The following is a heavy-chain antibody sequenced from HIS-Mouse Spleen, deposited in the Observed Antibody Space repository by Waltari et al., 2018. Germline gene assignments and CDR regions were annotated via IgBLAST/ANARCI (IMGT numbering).Heavy chain of an antibody. J-gene: IGHJ3*02. D-gene: IGHD6-6*01. Sequence: QVQLQQWGAGLLKPSETLSLTCAVYGGSFSGYYWSVIRQPPGKGLEWIGEINHSGSTNYNPSLKSRVTISVDTSKNQFSLKLSSVTAADTAVYYCARGGPSSSFAFDIWGQGTMVTVSS. CDR3: ARGGPSSSFAFDI. V-gene: IGHV4-34*01. CDR1: GGSFSGYY. CDR2: INHSGST.